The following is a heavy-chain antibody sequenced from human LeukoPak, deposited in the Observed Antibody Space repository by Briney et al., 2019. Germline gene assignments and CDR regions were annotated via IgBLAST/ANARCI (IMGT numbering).Heavy chain of an antibody. CDR1: GYTFTGYY. CDR2: INPNSGGA. Sequence: ASVKVSCKASGYTFTGYYMHWVRQAPGQGLEWMGWINPNSGGANYAQKFQGRVTMTRDTSISTAYMELSSLRSEDTAVYYCARAGDWGNFDYWGQGTLVTVSS. CDR3: ARAGDWGNFDY. J-gene: IGHJ4*02. V-gene: IGHV1-2*02. D-gene: IGHD2-21*02.